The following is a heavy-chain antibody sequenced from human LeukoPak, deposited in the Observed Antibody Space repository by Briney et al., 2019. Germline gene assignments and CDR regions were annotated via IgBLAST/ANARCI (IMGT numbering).Heavy chain of an antibody. CDR2: ISGYNGYT. CDR1: GYTFTSYA. Sequence: ASVKVSCKASGYTFTSYAMNWVRQAPGQGLEWMGWISGYNGYTRYAQKVEGRVTMTTDTSTSTAYMELRSLRSDDTAVYYCARSGHRRYYYASGPDYWGQGTLVTVSS. J-gene: IGHJ4*02. D-gene: IGHD3-10*01. V-gene: IGHV1-18*01. CDR3: ARSGHRRYYYASGPDY.